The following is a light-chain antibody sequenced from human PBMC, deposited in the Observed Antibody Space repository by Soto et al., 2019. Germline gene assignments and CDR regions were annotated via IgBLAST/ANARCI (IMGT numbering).Light chain of an antibody. Sequence: QSALTQPPSASGTPGQRVTSSCSGSSSNIGSNTVNWYQQLPGTAPKLLIYSNNQRPSGVPDRFSGSKSGNSASLAISGLQSEDEADYYCAAWDDSLNGQVFGGGTKVTVL. CDR3: AAWDDSLNGQV. J-gene: IGLJ3*02. CDR2: SNN. V-gene: IGLV1-44*01. CDR1: SSNIGSNT.